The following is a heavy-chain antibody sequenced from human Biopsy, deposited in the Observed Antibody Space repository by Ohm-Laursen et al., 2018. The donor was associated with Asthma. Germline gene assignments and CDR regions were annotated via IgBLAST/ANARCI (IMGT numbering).Heavy chain of an antibody. CDR1: GGTFSSYA. J-gene: IGHJ4*02. V-gene: IGHV1-69*13. D-gene: IGHD6-6*01. CDR3: ARERIAARQRRYYFDY. CDR2: IIPIFGTA. Sequence: EASVKVSCKVSGGTFSSYAISWVRQAPGQGLEWMGGIIPIFGTANYAQKFQGRVTITADESTSTAYMELSSLRSEDTAVYYCARERIAARQRRYYFDYWGQGTLVTVSS.